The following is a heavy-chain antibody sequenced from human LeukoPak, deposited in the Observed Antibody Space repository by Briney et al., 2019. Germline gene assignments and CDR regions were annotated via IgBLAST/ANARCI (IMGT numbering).Heavy chain of an antibody. CDR2: INPNSGGT. J-gene: IGHJ4*02. CDR1: GYTFTGYY. V-gene: IGHV1-2*02. D-gene: IGHD5-12*01. Sequence: ASVKVSCKASGYTFTGYYMHWVRQAPALGPEWMRWINPNSGGTNYAQKFQGRVTVTRDTSISTAYMELSRLRSDDTAVYYCARDRASGYDLRLFDYWGQGTLVTVSS. CDR3: ARDRASGYDLRLFDY.